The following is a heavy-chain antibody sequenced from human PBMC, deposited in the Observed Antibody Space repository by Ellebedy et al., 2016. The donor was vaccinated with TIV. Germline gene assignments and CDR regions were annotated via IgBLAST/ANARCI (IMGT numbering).Heavy chain of an antibody. CDR3: ARDLKNCTNGVCYPKYYYYGMDV. Sequence: SETLSLTXTVSGGSISSSSYYWGWIRQPPGKGLEWIGSIYYSGSTNYNPSLKSRVTMSVDTSKNQFSLKLSSVTAADTAVYYCARDLKNCTNGVCYPKYYYYGMDVWGQGTTVTVSS. D-gene: IGHD2-8*01. CDR1: GGSISSSSYY. CDR2: IYYSGST. V-gene: IGHV4-39*07. J-gene: IGHJ6*02.